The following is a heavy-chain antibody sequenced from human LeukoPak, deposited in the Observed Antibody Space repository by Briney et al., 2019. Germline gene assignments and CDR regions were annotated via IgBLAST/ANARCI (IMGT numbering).Heavy chain of an antibody. V-gene: IGHV4-59*01. D-gene: IGHD5-24*01. CDR2: IYYSGST. CDR3: ARGFGGRWLQLPDY. CDR1: GCSISSYY. Sequence: SETLSLTCTVSGCSISSYYWSWIRQPPGKGLEWIGYIYYSGSTNYNPSLKSRVTISVDTSKNQFSLKLSSVTAADTAVYYCARGFGGRWLQLPDYWGQGTLVTVSS. J-gene: IGHJ4*02.